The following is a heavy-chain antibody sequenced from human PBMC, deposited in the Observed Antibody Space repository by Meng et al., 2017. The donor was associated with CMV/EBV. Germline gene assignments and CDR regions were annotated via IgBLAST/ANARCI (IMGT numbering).Heavy chain of an antibody. Sequence: ASVKVSCKASGYTFTGYYMHWVRQAPGQGLEWMGWINPNSGGTNYAQKFQGRVTMTRDTSISIAYMELSRLRSDDTAVYYCARARKSPVAGTSRGNYFDYWGQGTLVTVSS. CDR2: INPNSGGT. D-gene: IGHD6-19*01. V-gene: IGHV1-2*02. CDR3: ARARKSPVAGTSRGNYFDY. J-gene: IGHJ4*02. CDR1: GYTFTGYY.